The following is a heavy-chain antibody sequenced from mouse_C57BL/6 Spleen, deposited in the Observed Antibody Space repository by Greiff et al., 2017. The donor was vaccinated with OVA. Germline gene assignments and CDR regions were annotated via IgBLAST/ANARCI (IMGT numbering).Heavy chain of an antibody. Sequence: DVKLVESGGGLVKPGGSLKLSCAASGFTFSDYGMHWVRQAPEKGLEWVAYISSGSSTIYYADTVKGRFTISRDNAKNTLFLQMTSLRSEDTAMCYCARNYYGSSWYFDVWGTGTTVTVSS. CDR1: GFTFSDYG. D-gene: IGHD1-1*01. CDR3: ARNYYGSSWYFDV. J-gene: IGHJ1*03. CDR2: ISSGSSTI. V-gene: IGHV5-17*01.